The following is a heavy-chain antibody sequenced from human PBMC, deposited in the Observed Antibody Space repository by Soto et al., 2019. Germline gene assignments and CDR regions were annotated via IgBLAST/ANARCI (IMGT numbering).Heavy chain of an antibody. CDR1: GASISSSNYY. V-gene: IGHV4-39*01. D-gene: IGHD1-26*01. Sequence: SETLSRTCVVSGASISSSNYYWGWIRQPPGKGLEWIGGIFYSGSTYYNPSLKSRVTISVDTSKNQFSLKLSSVTAADTAVYYCARLTSGSYPRVFDYWGQGILVTVSS. CDR2: IFYSGST. J-gene: IGHJ4*02. CDR3: ARLTSGSYPRVFDY.